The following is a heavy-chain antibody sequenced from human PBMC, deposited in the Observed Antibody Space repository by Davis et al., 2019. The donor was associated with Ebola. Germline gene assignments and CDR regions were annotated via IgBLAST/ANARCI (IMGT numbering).Heavy chain of an antibody. Sequence: HTGGSLRLSCKGSGYTFSSFWMNWVRQAPGKGLEWVSRINSDGTSSNYTDVVRGRFTVSRDNAKNTLYLQMNSLRAEDTAVYYCARDGEGHSSGPHYYYFGLDVWGQGTTVTVSS. CDR3: ARDGEGHSSGPHYYYFGLDV. D-gene: IGHD3-22*01. CDR1: GYTFSSFW. J-gene: IGHJ6*02. V-gene: IGHV3-74*01. CDR2: INSDGTSS.